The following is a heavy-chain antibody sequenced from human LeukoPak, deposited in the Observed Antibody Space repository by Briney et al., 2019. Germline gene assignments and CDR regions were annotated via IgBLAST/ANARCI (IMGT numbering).Heavy chain of an antibody. Sequence: GGSLRLSCAASGFTVSSNYMSWVRQAPGKGLEWVSVIYSGGSTYYADSVKGRFTISRDNPKNTLYLQMNSLRAEDTAVYYCARETYCSSTSCPYGMDVWGQGTTVTVSS. CDR2: IYSGGST. D-gene: IGHD2-2*01. V-gene: IGHV3-66*01. J-gene: IGHJ6*02. CDR1: GFTVSSNY. CDR3: ARETYCSSTSCPYGMDV.